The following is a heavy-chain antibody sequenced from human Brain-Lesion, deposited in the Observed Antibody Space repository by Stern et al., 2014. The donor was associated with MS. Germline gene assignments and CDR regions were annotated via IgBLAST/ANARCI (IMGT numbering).Heavy chain of an antibody. CDR1: GFRFSSYA. J-gene: IGHJ3*02. V-gene: IGHV3-23*04. CDR3: AKGVWGSYLNAFDM. CDR2: ISGSGGST. Sequence: EVQLVESGGGFVQPGGSLRLSCAASGFRFSSYAMSWVRQTPGKGMEWVSGISGSGGSTYYADSVKGRFTISRDKSKNTFFLQMNSLRAEDTAVYYCAKGVWGSYLNAFDMWGQGTMVTVSS. D-gene: IGHD3-16*02.